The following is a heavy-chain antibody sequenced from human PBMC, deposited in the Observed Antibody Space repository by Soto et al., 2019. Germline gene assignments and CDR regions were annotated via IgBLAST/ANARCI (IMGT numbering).Heavy chain of an antibody. CDR3: TTEHSDYDLSLDY. Sequence: GGSLRLSCAASGFTFSNAWMSWVRQVPGKGLEWVGRIKSKTDGGRTDYAAPVKGRFTISRDDSKNTLYLQMNSLKTEGTAVYYCTTEHSDYDLSLDYWGHRSLVTVSS. CDR2: IKSKTDGGRT. CDR1: GFTFSNAW. J-gene: IGHJ4*01. D-gene: IGHD3-3*01. V-gene: IGHV3-15*01.